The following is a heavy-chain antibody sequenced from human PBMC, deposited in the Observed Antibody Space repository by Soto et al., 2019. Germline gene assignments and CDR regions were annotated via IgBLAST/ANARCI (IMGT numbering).Heavy chain of an antibody. V-gene: IGHV1-69*02. CDR3: AANQKYSYGPGHS. Sequence: QVQLVQSGAEVKKPGSSVKVSCKASGGTFSSYTISWVRQAPGQGLEWMGRIIPILGIANYAQKFQGRVTVHPDQITNTGSMELSSLGFEDTAVYYRAANQKYSYGPGHSWGQGTLVTVSS. J-gene: IGHJ5*02. CDR2: IIPILGIA. CDR1: GGTFSSYT. D-gene: IGHD5-18*01.